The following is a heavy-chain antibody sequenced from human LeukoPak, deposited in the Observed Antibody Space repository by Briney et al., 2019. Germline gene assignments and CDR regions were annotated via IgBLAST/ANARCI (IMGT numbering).Heavy chain of an antibody. Sequence: ASVKVSCKASGYTFTGYYMHWVRQAPGQGLEWMGWINPNSGGTNYAQKFQGRVTMTRDTSISTAYMELSRLRSDDTAVYYCARDFVDTSDELELDFDYWGQGTLVTVSS. D-gene: IGHD1-7*01. J-gene: IGHJ4*02. CDR3: ARDFVDTSDELELDFDY. CDR1: GYTFTGYY. CDR2: INPNSGGT. V-gene: IGHV1-2*02.